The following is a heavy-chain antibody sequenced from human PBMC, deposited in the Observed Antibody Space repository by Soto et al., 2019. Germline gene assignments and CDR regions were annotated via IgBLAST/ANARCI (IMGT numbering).Heavy chain of an antibody. CDR1: GGSISSYY. D-gene: IGHD5-18*01. V-gene: IGHV4-59*01. J-gene: IGHJ6*03. CDR2: IYYSGST. Sequence: SETLSLTCTVSGGSISSYYWSWIRQPPGKGLEWIGYIYYSGSTNYNPSLKSRVTISVDTSKNQFSLKLSSVTAADTAVYYCARGAEDTATIVGGGFYYYYYMDVWGKGTTVTVSS. CDR3: ARGAEDTATIVGGGFYYYYYMDV.